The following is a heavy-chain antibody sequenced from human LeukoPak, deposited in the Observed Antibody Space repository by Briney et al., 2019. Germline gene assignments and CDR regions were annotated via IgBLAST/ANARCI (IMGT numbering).Heavy chain of an antibody. V-gene: IGHV3-21*01. D-gene: IGHD3-3*01. J-gene: IGHJ4*02. CDR3: ARGGDVLRFLEWLSYFDY. CDR1: GFTFSSYS. Sequence: GGSLRLSCAASGFTFSSYSMNWVRQAPGKGLEWVSSISSSSSYIYYADSVKGRFTISRDNAKNSLYLQMNSLRAEDTAVYYCARGGDVLRFLEWLSYFDYWGQGTLVTVSS. CDR2: ISSSSSYI.